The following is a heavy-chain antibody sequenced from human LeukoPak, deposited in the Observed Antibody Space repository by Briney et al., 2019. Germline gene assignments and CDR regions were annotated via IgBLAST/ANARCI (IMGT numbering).Heavy chain of an antibody. D-gene: IGHD3-22*01. CDR3: ASWVAYYYDSSGYGGGYY. J-gene: IGHJ4*02. CDR2: ISSSSSNI. Sequence: TGGSLRLSCAASGFTFSSYSMNWVGQDPGRGVEWVSYISSSSSNINYADSVKGRFTISRDNAKNSLYLQMNSLRAEDTAVYYCASWVAYYYDSSGYGGGYYWGQGTLVTVSS. V-gene: IGHV3-48*01. CDR1: GFTFSSYS.